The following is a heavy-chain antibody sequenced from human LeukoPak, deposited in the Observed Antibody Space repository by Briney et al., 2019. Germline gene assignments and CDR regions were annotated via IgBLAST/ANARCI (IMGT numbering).Heavy chain of an antibody. CDR2: TYPGDSGP. CDR1: GYSFTSYC. D-gene: IGHD1-26*01. J-gene: IGHJ3*01. Sequence: GESLKISCKVPGYSFTSYCIGWVRQMPGKGLEWMGITYPGDSGPTYSPSFQGQVTISVDKSINTAYLQWSSLQASDTAMYYCGMSGDRVPLQDDVFDVWGQGTMVTVST. CDR3: GMSGDRVPLQDDVFDV. V-gene: IGHV5-51*01.